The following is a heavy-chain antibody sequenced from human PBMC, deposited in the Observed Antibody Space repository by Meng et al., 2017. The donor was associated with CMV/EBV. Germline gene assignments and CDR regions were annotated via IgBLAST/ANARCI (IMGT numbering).Heavy chain of an antibody. J-gene: IGHJ3*02. CDR1: GFTFTNAW. CDR3: ARDRGLGDYDAFDI. Sequence: GESLKISCAASGFTFTNAWLSWVRQAPGMGLEWVGRIKTKTEGGTTDHAAPVKGRFTISRDNSKNTLYLQMNSLRAEDTAVYYCARDRGLGDYDAFDIWGQGTMVTVSS. D-gene: IGHD3-16*01. CDR2: IKTKTEGGTT. V-gene: IGHV3-15*01.